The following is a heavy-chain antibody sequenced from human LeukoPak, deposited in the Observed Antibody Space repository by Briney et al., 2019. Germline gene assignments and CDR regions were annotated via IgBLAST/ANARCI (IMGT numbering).Heavy chain of an antibody. CDR2: ISSSSSYT. Sequence: GGSLRLSCAASGFTFSDYYMSWIRQAPGKGLEWVSYISSSSSYTNYADSVKGRFTISRDNAKNSLYLQMNSLRAEDMAVYYCARGKVGAIRNAFDIWGQGTMVTVSS. CDR3: ARGKVGAIRNAFDI. D-gene: IGHD1-26*01. J-gene: IGHJ3*02. V-gene: IGHV3-11*05. CDR1: GFTFSDYY.